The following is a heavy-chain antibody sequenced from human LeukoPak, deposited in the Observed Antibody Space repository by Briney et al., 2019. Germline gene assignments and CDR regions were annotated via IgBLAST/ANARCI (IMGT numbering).Heavy chain of an antibody. CDR1: GFTFSSYW. V-gene: IGHV3-7*01. J-gene: IGHJ4*02. Sequence: GGSLRLSCAASGFTFSSYWMSWVRQAPGKGLEWVANIKQDGSEKYYVDSVKGRFAISRDNAKNSLYLQMNSLRAQATAVYYCAREGSSSWYSTPYFDYWGQGTLVTVSS. D-gene: IGHD6-13*01. CDR2: IKQDGSEK. CDR3: AREGSSSWYSTPYFDY.